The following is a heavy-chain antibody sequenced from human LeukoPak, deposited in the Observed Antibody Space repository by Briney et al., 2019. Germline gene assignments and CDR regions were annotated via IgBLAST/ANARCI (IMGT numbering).Heavy chain of an antibody. CDR2: IYYSGST. V-gene: IGHV4-59*08. CDR1: GGSISGYY. D-gene: IGHD6-19*01. Sequence: SETLSLTCTVSGGSISGYYWSWIRLSPGKGLEWIGYIYYSGSTNYNPSLKSRVAISGDTSTNQFSLKLSSVTAADTAVYYCARHFYSSSSGLFYFDYWGQGTLVTVSS. J-gene: IGHJ4*02. CDR3: ARHFYSSSSGLFYFDY.